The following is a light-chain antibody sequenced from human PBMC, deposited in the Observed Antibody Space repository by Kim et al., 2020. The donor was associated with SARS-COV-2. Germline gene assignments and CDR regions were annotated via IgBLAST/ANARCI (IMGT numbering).Light chain of an antibody. CDR2: GAS. Sequence: SPGERATLSCRASQSVSSDLAWYQHKPGQAPRLLVYGASTRATGIPVRFSGSGSGTEFTLTISSLQSEDFAVYYCQQYMNWPPLTFGGGTKVDIK. V-gene: IGKV3-15*01. CDR3: QQYMNWPPLT. CDR1: QSVSSD. J-gene: IGKJ4*01.